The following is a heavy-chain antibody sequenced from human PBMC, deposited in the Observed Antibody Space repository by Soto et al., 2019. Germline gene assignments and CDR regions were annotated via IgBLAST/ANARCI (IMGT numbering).Heavy chain of an antibody. CDR2: VYYGGST. CDR1: GGSISSSSYY. D-gene: IGHD3-22*01. V-gene: IGHV4-39*01. J-gene: IGHJ6*04. CDR3: AGGDFYHSSGYYFYYYTMDV. Sequence: SETLSLTCTVSGGSISSSSYYWGWIRQPPGKGLEWIGNVYYGGSTYYNPSLKSRVTISVETSKSQFSLKLSSVTAADTAVYYCAGGDFYHSSGYYFYYYTMDVWGKGTLVTVFS.